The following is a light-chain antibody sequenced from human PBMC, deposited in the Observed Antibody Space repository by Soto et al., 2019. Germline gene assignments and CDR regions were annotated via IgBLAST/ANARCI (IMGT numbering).Light chain of an antibody. CDR3: QQTYSSST. J-gene: IGKJ3*01. V-gene: IGKV1-39*01. CDR1: QSISNN. CDR2: AAS. Sequence: DIQMTQSPSSLSASVGDRVTITCRASQSISNNLNWYHQKPGKPPKLLIFAASTLQSGVPSRFSGGGSGTDFTLTINSLQPEDFATYYCQQTYSSSTFGPGTKVDI.